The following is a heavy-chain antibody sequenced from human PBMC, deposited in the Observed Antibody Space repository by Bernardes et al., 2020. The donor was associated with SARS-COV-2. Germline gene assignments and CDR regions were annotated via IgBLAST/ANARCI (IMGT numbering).Heavy chain of an antibody. CDR3: ARHPRRLQVSGSWFDP. V-gene: IGHV4-39*01. Sequence: SEPLSLTCTVSGDSISSRTYYWGWLLQSPGKGLEWIGSIYSSGGTSYNPSLKGRVTISVDTSKNQFSLRLSSLTAADAAVYYCARHPRRLQVSGSWFDPWGQGTLVTVSS. D-gene: IGHD1-26*01. CDR2: IYSSGGT. CDR1: GDSISSRTYY. J-gene: IGHJ5*02.